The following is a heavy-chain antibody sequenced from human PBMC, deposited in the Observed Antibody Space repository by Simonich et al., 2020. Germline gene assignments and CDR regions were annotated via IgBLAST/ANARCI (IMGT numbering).Heavy chain of an antibody. D-gene: IGHD2-21*01. CDR2: INPTSGGT. Sequence: QVQLVQSGAEVKKPGASVKVSCKASGYTFTGYYMHWVRQAPGQGLEWMGRINPTSGGTNYEQKFKGRVTMTRDTSISTAYMELSRLRSDDTAVYYCARNGLVGILKAFDIWGQGTMVTVSS. CDR3: ARNGLVGILKAFDI. V-gene: IGHV1-2*02. CDR1: GYTFTGYY. J-gene: IGHJ3*02.